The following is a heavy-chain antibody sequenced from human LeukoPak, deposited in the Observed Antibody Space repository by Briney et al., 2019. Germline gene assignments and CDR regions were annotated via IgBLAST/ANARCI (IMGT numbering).Heavy chain of an antibody. D-gene: IGHD3-22*01. V-gene: IGHV3-23*01. CDR1: GFTFNNYA. CDR2: IMIGGDGK. J-gene: IGHJ4*02. Sequence: PGGSLRLSCAGSGFTFNNYAMSWVRRAPRKGLEWVSTIMIGGDGKHYADSVKGRFTISRDNAKNSLYLQMNSLRAEDTAVYYCARSPRGRIAYYYDSSGYTFAYWGKGTLVTVSS. CDR3: ARSPRGRIAYYYDSSGYTFAY.